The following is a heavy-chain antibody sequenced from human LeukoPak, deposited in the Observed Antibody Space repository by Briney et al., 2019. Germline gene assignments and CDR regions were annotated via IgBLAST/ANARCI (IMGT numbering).Heavy chain of an antibody. J-gene: IGHJ6*03. CDR3: ASHYYDSSGYYHYYYYYMDV. D-gene: IGHD3-22*01. Sequence: ASVKVSCKASGYSFTSYGISWVRQAPGQGLEWMGWISPYSGNTNYAQKFQGRVTITADKSTSTAYMELSSLRSEDTAVYYCASHYYDSSGYYHYYYYYMDVWGKGTTVTVSS. V-gene: IGHV1-18*01. CDR2: ISPYSGNT. CDR1: GYSFTSYG.